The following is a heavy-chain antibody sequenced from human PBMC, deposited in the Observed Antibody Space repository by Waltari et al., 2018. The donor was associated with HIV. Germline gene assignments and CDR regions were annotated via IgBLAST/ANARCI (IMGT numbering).Heavy chain of an antibody. CDR3: ARSPRFYYYGSGSYYNPGVGYYFDY. CDR2: IYHSGST. Sequence: QVQLQESGPGLVKPSGTLSLTCAVSGGSISSSNWWSWVRQPPGKGLEWIGEIYHSGSTNYNPSLKSRVTISVDKSKNQFSLKLSSRTAADTAVYYCARSPRFYYYGSGSYYNPGVGYYFDYWGQGTLVTVSS. V-gene: IGHV4-4*02. CDR1: GGSISSSNW. J-gene: IGHJ4*02. D-gene: IGHD3-10*01.